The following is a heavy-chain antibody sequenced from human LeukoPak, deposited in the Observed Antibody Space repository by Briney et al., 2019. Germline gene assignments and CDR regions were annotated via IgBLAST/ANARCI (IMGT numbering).Heavy chain of an antibody. CDR1: GYTFTGYY. Sequence: ASVKVSCKASGYTFTGYYMHWVRQAPGQGLEWMGWINPNSGGTNYAQKFQGRVTTTRDTSISTAYMELSRLRSDDTAVYYCARAGGYSYGYPYYFDYWGQGTLVTVSS. CDR2: INPNSGGT. D-gene: IGHD5-18*01. V-gene: IGHV1-2*02. CDR3: ARAGGYSYGYPYYFDY. J-gene: IGHJ4*02.